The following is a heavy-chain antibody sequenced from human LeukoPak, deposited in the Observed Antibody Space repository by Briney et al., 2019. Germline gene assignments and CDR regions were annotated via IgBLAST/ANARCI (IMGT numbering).Heavy chain of an antibody. Sequence: SETLSLTCTVSGGSISSNSYYWSWIRQPPGKGLEWIGYIYYSGSTNYKPSLKSRVTISVDTSRNQFSLKLRSVNAADTAVYYCARGGYYGSGNDFRFDPWGQGTLVTVSS. CDR3: ARGGYYGSGNDFRFDP. CDR2: IYYSGST. CDR1: GGSISSNSYY. J-gene: IGHJ5*02. V-gene: IGHV4-61*01. D-gene: IGHD3-10*01.